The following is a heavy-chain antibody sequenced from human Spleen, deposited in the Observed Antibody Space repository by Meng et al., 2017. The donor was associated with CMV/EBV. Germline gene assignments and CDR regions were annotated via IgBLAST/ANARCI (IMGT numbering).Heavy chain of an antibody. CDR1: TFTGYD. J-gene: IGHJ5*02. CDR2: MNPNSGNT. Sequence: TFTGYDINWVRQATGQGLEWMGWMNPNSGNTGYAQKFQGRVTITRNTSISTAYMELSSLRSEDTAVYYCARGPYCSSTSCYRGRFDPWGQGTLVTVSS. D-gene: IGHD2-2*02. V-gene: IGHV1-8*03. CDR3: ARGPYCSSTSCYRGRFDP.